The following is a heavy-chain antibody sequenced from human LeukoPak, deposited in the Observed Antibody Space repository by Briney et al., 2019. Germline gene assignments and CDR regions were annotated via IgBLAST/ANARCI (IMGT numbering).Heavy chain of an antibody. CDR2: IYYSGST. D-gene: IGHD3-3*01. Sequence: SETLSLTCTVSGGSISSSSYYWGWIRQPPGKGLEWIGSIYYSGSTYYNPSLKSRVTISVDTSKNQFSLKLSSVTAADTAVYYCARVPAAEWATYYDFWSGYYPNWFDPWGQGTLVTVSS. J-gene: IGHJ5*02. CDR1: GGSISSSSYY. V-gene: IGHV4-39*07. CDR3: ARVPAAEWATYYDFWSGYYPNWFDP.